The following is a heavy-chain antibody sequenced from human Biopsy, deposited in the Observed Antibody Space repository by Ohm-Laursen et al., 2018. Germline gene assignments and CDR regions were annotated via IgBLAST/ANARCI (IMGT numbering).Heavy chain of an antibody. CDR1: GESFNGYY. J-gene: IGHJ6*02. V-gene: IGHV4-34*01. Sequence: TLSLTCAVYGESFNGYYWSWIRQTPGKGLEWIGEINHSGRTNYNTSLKSRVTISVDKSKNQFSLKVRSVTATDTAVYYCVRGVDCYDPYHYFALDVWGQGTTVTVSS. CDR3: VRGVDCYDPYHYFALDV. D-gene: IGHD2-21*01. CDR2: INHSGRT.